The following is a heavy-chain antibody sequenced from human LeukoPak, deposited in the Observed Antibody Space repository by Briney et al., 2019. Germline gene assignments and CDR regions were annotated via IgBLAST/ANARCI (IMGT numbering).Heavy chain of an antibody. CDR1: GGSISSYY. Sequence: SETLSLTCTVSGGSISSYYWSWIRQPPGKGLEWIGYIYYSGSTNYNPTLKSRVTISVDTSKNQFSLKLSSVTAADTAVYYCARGGTDYVWGSYRYPYYFDYWGQGTLVTVSS. CDR3: ARGGTDYVWGSYRYPYYFDY. D-gene: IGHD3-16*02. CDR2: IYYSGST. J-gene: IGHJ4*02. V-gene: IGHV4-59*12.